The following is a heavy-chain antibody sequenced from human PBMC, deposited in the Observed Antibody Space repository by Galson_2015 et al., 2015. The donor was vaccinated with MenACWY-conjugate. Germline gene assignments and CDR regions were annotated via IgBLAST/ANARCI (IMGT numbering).Heavy chain of an antibody. V-gene: IGHV3-23*01. CDR3: AKYPSYGDYQFFDY. D-gene: IGHD4-17*01. Sequence: SLRLSCAASGFTFSNFAMGWVRQAPGKGLAWVSTPSGSGGATFYKDSVKGRFNISRDNSKNTPYLQMNSLRVEDTAIYYCAKYPSYGDYQFFDYWGRGTLVTVSS. CDR2: PSGSGGAT. CDR1: GFTFSNFA. J-gene: IGHJ4*02.